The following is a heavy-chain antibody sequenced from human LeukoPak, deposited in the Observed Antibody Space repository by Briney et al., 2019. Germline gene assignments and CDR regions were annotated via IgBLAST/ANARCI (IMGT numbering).Heavy chain of an antibody. V-gene: IGHV1-69*13. CDR3: ARGGWPDAFDI. CDR2: IIPIFGTA. D-gene: IGHD6-19*01. CDR1: GGTFSSYA. J-gene: IGHJ3*02. Sequence: SVTVSCTASGGTFSSYAISWVRQAPGQGLEWVGGIIPIFGTANYAQKFQGRVTITADESTSTAYMELSSLRSEDTAVYYCARGGWPDAFDIWGQGAMVTVSS.